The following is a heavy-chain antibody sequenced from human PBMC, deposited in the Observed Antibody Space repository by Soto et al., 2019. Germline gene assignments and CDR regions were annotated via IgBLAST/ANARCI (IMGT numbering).Heavy chain of an antibody. D-gene: IGHD4-17*01. CDR2: ISAYNGNT. Sequence: ASVKVSCKASGYTFTSYGISWVRQAPGQGLEWMGWISAYNGNTNYAQKLQGRVTMTTDTSTSTAYMELRSLRSDDTAVYYCARDQPNYGDPYYYYGMDVWGQGTTVTVSS. J-gene: IGHJ6*02. V-gene: IGHV1-18*01. CDR1: GYTFTSYG. CDR3: ARDQPNYGDPYYYYGMDV.